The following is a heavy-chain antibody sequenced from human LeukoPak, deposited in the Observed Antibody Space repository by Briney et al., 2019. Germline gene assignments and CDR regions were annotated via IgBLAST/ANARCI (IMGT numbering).Heavy chain of an antibody. D-gene: IGHD3-10*01. Sequence: SETLSLTCAVYGGSFSGYYWSWIRQPPGKGLEWIGEINHSGSTNYNPSLTSRVTISVDTSKNQFSLKLSSVTAADTAVYYRAQPNYYRKTYDYWGQGTLVTVSS. CDR3: AQPNYYRKTYDY. V-gene: IGHV4-34*01. CDR1: GGSFSGYY. CDR2: INHSGST. J-gene: IGHJ4*02.